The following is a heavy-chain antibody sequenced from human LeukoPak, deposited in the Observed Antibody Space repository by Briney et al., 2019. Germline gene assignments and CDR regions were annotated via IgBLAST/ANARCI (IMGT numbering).Heavy chain of an antibody. CDR2: IYTCGRT. CDR3: ASQEGYGPFDY. D-gene: IGHD5-24*01. V-gene: IGHV4-4*07. Sequence: AETLSLTCTVSGGSISSYHWRCIPQPAGKGLECIGRIYTCGRTNYNPSHKSRVTMSGDTSKNQFPLKLSSVPAADTAVYFCASQEGYGPFDYWGQGTLVTVSS. CDR1: GGSISSYH. J-gene: IGHJ4*02.